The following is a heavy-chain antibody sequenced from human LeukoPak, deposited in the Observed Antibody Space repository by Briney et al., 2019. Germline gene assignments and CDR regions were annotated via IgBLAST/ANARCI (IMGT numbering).Heavy chain of an antibody. D-gene: IGHD1-26*01. Sequence: GASVKVSCKASDYTFTSYGISWVRQAPGQRLEWMGWINTGNGNTKYSQKFQGRATITRNTSANTAYMEVSSLRSEDTAVYYCARQGGGPYSGSPFDYWGQGTLVTVSS. V-gene: IGHV1-3*04. J-gene: IGHJ4*02. CDR2: INTGNGNT. CDR1: DYTFTSYG. CDR3: ARQGGGPYSGSPFDY.